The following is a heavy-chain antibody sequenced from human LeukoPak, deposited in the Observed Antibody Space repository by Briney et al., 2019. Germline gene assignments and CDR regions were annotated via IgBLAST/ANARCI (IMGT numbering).Heavy chain of an antibody. D-gene: IGHD2-8*01. V-gene: IGHV1-46*01. CDR1: GYTFTSYY. CDR3: ARDLSGYCTNGVCWYYFDY. Sequence: ASVKVSCKASGYTFTSYYMHWVRQAPGQGLEWMGLINPTGGSTGYAQKFQGRVTMTRDMSTSTVYMELSSLRSEDTAVYYCARDLSGYCTNGVCWYYFDYWGQGTLVTVSS. J-gene: IGHJ4*02. CDR2: INPTGGST.